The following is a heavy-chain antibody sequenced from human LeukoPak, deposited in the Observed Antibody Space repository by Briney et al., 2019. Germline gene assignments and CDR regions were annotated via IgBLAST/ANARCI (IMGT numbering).Heavy chain of an antibody. V-gene: IGHV3-23*01. Sequence: PGGSLRLSCAASGFTFSNYVMSWVRQAPGKGLEWVSAISGSGSSTYYADSVKGRFTISRDNSKNTLYLQMNNLRAEDTAVYYCVKQRIGGCYGYFDYWGQGTLVTVSS. CDR1: GFTFSNYV. CDR2: ISGSGSST. J-gene: IGHJ4*02. CDR3: VKQRIGGCYGYFDY. D-gene: IGHD2-21*02.